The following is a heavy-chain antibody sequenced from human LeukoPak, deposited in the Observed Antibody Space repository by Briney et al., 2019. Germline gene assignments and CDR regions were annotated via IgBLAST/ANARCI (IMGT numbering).Heavy chain of an antibody. J-gene: IGHJ4*02. CDR1: GYTFTSYY. CDR2: INPSGGST. D-gene: IGHD6-19*01. V-gene: IGHV1-46*01. Sequence: ASVKVSCKASGYTFTSYYMDWVRQAPGQGLEWMGIINPSGGSTSYAQKFQGRVTVTRDMSTSTVYMELSSLRSEDTAVYYCARDGRSGQRFGYWGQGTLVTVSS. CDR3: ARDGRSGQRFGY.